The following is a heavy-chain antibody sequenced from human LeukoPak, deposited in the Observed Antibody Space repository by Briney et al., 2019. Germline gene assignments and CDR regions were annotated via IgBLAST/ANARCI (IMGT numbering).Heavy chain of an antibody. CDR3: ATFSAMVTYTLDY. Sequence: ASVKVSCKASGYTFTGYYMHWVRQAPGQGLEWMGWINPNSGGTNYAQKFQGRVTMTRDTSISTAYMELSRLRSDDTAVYYCATFSAMVTYTLDYWGQGTLVTVSS. J-gene: IGHJ4*02. D-gene: IGHD5-18*01. CDR2: INPNSGGT. CDR1: GYTFTGYY. V-gene: IGHV1-2*02.